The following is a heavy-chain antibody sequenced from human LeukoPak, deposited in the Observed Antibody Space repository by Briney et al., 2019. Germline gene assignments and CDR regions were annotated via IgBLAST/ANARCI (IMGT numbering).Heavy chain of an antibody. D-gene: IGHD1-1*01. V-gene: IGHV3-33*01. J-gene: IGHJ4*02. CDR3: TRYNNDHFDY. Sequence: AGGSLRLSCAGSGFTFDGYGMHWFRQTPGKGLEWVAVIAYDGSRAFYADSVKGRFTIYRDNSKNTMSVQMDDLRAEDTAVYYCTRYNNDHFDYWGQGTLVTVSS. CDR1: GFTFDGYG. CDR2: IAYDGSRA.